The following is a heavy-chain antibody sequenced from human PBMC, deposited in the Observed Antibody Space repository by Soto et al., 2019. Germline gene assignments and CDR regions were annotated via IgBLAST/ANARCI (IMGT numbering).Heavy chain of an antibody. CDR3: AIEDEGGYRDYYGMDV. CDR2: INHLGSI. J-gene: IGHJ6*02. Sequence: SETLSLTCVVSGGSLSDYFWSWIRQPPGMALEWIGEINHLGSINYNPSLKSRVTMSVDTSKNQFSLTLTSVTAADTAVYFCAIEDEGGYRDYYGMDVWGQGNTVTVS. CDR1: GGSLSDYF. D-gene: IGHD3-16*02. V-gene: IGHV4-34*01.